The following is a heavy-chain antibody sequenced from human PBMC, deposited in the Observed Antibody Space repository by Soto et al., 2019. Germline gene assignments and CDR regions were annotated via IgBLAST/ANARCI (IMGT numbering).Heavy chain of an antibody. CDR3: ARAHPVSYDFWSGYYGMDV. J-gene: IGHJ6*02. CDR1: GFTVSNYA. Sequence: GGSLRLSCAASGFTVSNYAVSWVRQAPGKGLEWVSGISGYNGDTHYADSVKGRFTISRDNSKNTVYLQMNSLRAEDTAEYYCARAHPVSYDFWSGYYGMDVWGQGTTVTVSS. D-gene: IGHD3-3*01. CDR2: ISGYNGDT. V-gene: IGHV3-23*01.